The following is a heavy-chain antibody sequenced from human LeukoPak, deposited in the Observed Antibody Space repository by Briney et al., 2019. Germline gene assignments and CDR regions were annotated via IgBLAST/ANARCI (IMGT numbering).Heavy chain of an antibody. CDR1: GGSISSYY. V-gene: IGHV4-59*08. CDR3: ARLLAPGVVTAIRPPYYFDY. D-gene: IGHD2-21*02. CDR2: IYYSGST. J-gene: IGHJ4*02. Sequence: SETLSLTCTVSGGSISSYYWSWIRQPPGKGLEWIGYIYYSGSTNYSPSLKSRVTISVDTSKNQFSLKLSSVTAADTAVYYCARLLAPGVVTAIRPPYYFDYWGQGTLVTVSS.